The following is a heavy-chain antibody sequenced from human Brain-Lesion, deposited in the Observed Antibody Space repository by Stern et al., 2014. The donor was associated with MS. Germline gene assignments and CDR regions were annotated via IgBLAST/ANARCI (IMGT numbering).Heavy chain of an antibody. CDR2: MNPYRGNT. CDR3: ARAVRNQLLSEY. J-gene: IGHJ4*02. V-gene: IGHV1-8*01. Sequence: VQLVESGAELKKPGASVKVSCKASGYTFSSYDITWVRQAPGHGLEWMGWMNPYRGNTGYAQKFKGRVSMTSDPSISTVYMELTSLTSDDTAVYFCARAVRNQLLSEYWGQGTLVTVSS. CDR1: GYTFSSYD. D-gene: IGHD2-2*01.